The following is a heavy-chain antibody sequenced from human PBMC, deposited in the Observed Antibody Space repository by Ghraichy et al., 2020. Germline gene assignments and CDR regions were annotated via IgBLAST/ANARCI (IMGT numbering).Heavy chain of an antibody. D-gene: IGHD2-2*01. J-gene: IGHJ2*01. V-gene: IGHV3-13*05. CDR1: GFTFSSYD. Sequence: GGSLRLSCAASGFTFSSYDMHWVRQATGKGLEWVSAIGTAGDPYYPGSVKGRFTISRENAKNSLYLQMNSLRAGDTAVYYCARSVVVPAAVTWYFDLWGRGTLVTVSS. CDR2: IGTAGDP. CDR3: ARSVVVPAAVTWYFDL.